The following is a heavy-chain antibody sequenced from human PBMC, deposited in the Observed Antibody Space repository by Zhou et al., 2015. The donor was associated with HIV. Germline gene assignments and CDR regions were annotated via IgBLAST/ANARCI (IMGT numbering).Heavy chain of an antibody. D-gene: IGHD3-22*01. J-gene: IGHJ4*02. CDR3: ARGGPFYYDSSGYYSTRRDFDY. Sequence: QVQLVESGGGVVQPGRSLRLSCAASGFTFSSYGMNWVRQAPGKGLEWVAVISYDGSNQDYGDLVKGRFTISRDNSKNTLYLQMNSLRSEDTAVYYCARGGPFYYDSSGYYSTRRDFDYWGQGTLVTVSS. CDR2: ISYDGSNQ. CDR1: GFTFSSYG. V-gene: IGHV3-30*03.